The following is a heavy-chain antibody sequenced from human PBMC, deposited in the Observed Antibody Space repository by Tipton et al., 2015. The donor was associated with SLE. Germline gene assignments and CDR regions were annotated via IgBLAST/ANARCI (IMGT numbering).Heavy chain of an antibody. CDR3: AKRMGLFGPGAFDI. Sequence: GSLRLSCAASGFTFSSYEMNWVRQAPGKGLEWVSYISSSGSTIYYADSVKGRFTISRDNAKNSLYLQMNSLRTEDTALYYCAKRMGLFGPGAFDIWGQGTMVTVSS. CDR1: GFTFSSYE. D-gene: IGHD3-22*01. CDR2: ISSSGSTI. J-gene: IGHJ3*02. V-gene: IGHV3-48*03.